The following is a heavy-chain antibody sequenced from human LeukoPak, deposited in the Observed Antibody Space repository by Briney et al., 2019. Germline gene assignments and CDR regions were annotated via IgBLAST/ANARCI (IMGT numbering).Heavy chain of an antibody. CDR1: GYTFTSYD. J-gene: IGHJ3*02. CDR2: MNPNSGNT. V-gene: IGHV1-8*01. Sequence: ASVKVSCKASGYTFTSYDINWVRQATGQGLEWMGWMNPNSGNTNYAQKFQGRVTMTRDTSISTAYMELSRLRSDDTAVYYCARDDSGYDGSVAFDIWGQGTMVTVSS. CDR3: ARDDSGYDGSVAFDI. D-gene: IGHD5-12*01.